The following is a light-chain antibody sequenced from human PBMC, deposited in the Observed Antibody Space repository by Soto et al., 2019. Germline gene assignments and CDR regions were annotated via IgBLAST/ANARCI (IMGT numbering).Light chain of an antibody. CDR2: GNS. CDR3: QSYDISLSGVV. Sequence: QSVLTQPPSVSGAPGQRVTISCTGSRSNIGAGYDVHWYQQLPGTAPKLLIDGNSNRPSGVPDRFSGSKSGTSATLAITGLQAEDEAEYYYQSYDISLSGVVFGGGTQLTVL. J-gene: IGLJ2*01. CDR1: RSNIGAGYD. V-gene: IGLV1-40*01.